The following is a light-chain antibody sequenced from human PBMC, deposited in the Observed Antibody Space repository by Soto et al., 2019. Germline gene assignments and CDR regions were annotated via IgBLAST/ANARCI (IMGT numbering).Light chain of an antibody. CDR1: QSVSNNY. V-gene: IGKV3D-20*02. J-gene: IGKJ5*01. Sequence: EIVLTQSPVTLSLAPCEIATLSWSSSQSVSNNYLAWYQQRPGQAPRLLIFGAFNRATGIPARFSGSGSGTDFTLTISSLEPEDSAVYYCQQRNVWPPVTFGQGTRLEIK. CDR3: QQRNVWPPVT. CDR2: GAF.